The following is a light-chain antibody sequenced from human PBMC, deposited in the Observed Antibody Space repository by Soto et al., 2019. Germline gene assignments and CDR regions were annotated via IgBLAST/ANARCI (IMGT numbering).Light chain of an antibody. Sequence: DIQMTQSPSSLSASVGDRVTITCRASQSISAYLNWYQQKPGKAPNLLIYAASSLQSGVPSRFSGSGSGTDFTLTINSLHPEDFATYYCQQSYSYPWTFGQGTKVEVK. CDR1: QSISAY. J-gene: IGKJ1*01. CDR3: QQSYSYPWT. CDR2: AAS. V-gene: IGKV1-39*01.